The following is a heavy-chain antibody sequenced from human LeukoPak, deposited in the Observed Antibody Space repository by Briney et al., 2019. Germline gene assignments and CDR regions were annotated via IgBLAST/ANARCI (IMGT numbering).Heavy chain of an antibody. CDR3: ARDDGYPALAVLGY. D-gene: IGHD3-22*01. J-gene: IGHJ4*02. CDR1: GYTFSAYG. Sequence: ASMKVSCKASGYTFSAYGISWVRQAPGQGLEWMGWISGYKGKTNYAQKFQGRVTMTTDTSTSTAYMELRSLRSDDTAVYFCARDDGYPALAVLGYWGQGTLVTVSS. V-gene: IGHV1-18*01. CDR2: ISGYKGKT.